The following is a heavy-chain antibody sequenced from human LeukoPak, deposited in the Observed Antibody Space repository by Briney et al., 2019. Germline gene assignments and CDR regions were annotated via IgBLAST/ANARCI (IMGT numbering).Heavy chain of an antibody. CDR2: IYTSGST. CDR1: GGSISSYY. V-gene: IGHV4-4*07. Sequence: SQTLSLTCTVSGGSISSYYWSWIRQPAGKGLEWIGRIYTSGSTNYNPSLKSRVTMSVDTSKNQFSLKLSSVTAADTAVYYCARRGGDYGVYYFDYWGQGTLVTVSS. D-gene: IGHD2-21*02. CDR3: ARRGGDYGVYYFDY. J-gene: IGHJ4*02.